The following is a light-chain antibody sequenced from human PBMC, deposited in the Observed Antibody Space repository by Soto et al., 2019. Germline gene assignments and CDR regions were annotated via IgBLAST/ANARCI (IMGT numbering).Light chain of an antibody. V-gene: IGLV2-23*02. Sequence: QSVLTQPASVSGSPGQSIAISCTGTSRDVGSYNFVSWYQQHPGKNPKLMISEVSKRPSGVSTRFSGSKSGNTASLTISGLQAEDEADYYCCSYAGSNWVFGGGTKLTVL. J-gene: IGLJ3*02. CDR2: EVS. CDR3: CSYAGSNWV. CDR1: SRDVGSYNF.